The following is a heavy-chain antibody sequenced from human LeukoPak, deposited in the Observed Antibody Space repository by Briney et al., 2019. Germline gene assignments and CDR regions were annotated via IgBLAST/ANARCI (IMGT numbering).Heavy chain of an antibody. V-gene: IGHV4-39*07. CDR1: GGSISTSGYY. D-gene: IGHD2-15*01. CDR2: IYYTETA. CDR3: ARDCPAYCNGGSCYYYYYMDV. Sequence: PSETLSLTCTVSGGSISTSGYYWGRVRQPPGKGLEWIGSIYYTETAYYNPSLKSRVTISVDTSKNHFSLNLSSVTAADTAVYYCARDCPAYCNGGSCYYYYYMDVWGKGTTVTVSS. J-gene: IGHJ6*03.